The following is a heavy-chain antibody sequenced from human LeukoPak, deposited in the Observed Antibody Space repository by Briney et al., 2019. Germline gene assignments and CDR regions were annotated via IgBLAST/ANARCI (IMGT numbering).Heavy chain of an antibody. Sequence: ASVKVSCKASGYIFSNFFSSYGITWVRQATGQGLEWMGWMNPNSGNTGYAQKFQGRVTMTRNTSISTAYMELSSLRSEDTAVYYCARGVGAARALGYWGQGTLVTVSS. CDR1: GYIFSNFFSSYG. D-gene: IGHD6-6*01. J-gene: IGHJ4*02. CDR3: ARGVGAARALGY. V-gene: IGHV1-8*01. CDR2: MNPNSGNT.